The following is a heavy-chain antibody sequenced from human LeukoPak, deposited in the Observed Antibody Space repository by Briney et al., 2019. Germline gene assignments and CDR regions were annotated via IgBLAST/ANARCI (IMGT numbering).Heavy chain of an antibody. CDR1: GFTVSTNY. D-gene: IGHD4-23*01. J-gene: IGHJ4*02. CDR2: IYSGGNT. V-gene: IGHV3-66*01. CDR3: ARDSVTTVGYFDY. Sequence: PGGSLRLSCAASGFTVSTNYMSWVRQAPGRGLEWVSVIYSGGNTYYADSVKGRFTISRDNSKNTLYLQMNSLRADDTAVYYCARDSVTTVGYFDYWGQGTLVTVSS.